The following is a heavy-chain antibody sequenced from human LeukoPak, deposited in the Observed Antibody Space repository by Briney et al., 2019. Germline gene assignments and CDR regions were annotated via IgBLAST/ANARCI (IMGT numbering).Heavy chain of an antibody. Sequence: GGSLRLSCAASGCTFSNYWMSWVRRAPGKGLKWVANIKQDGSETYYVDSVRGRFTIAMTNAKKSLYLTMNRLRAEDTAVYYCARDFWGAYRVDYFDYWGQGTLVTVSS. D-gene: IGHD3-3*01. V-gene: IGHV3-7*01. CDR3: ARDFWGAYRVDYFDY. J-gene: IGHJ4*02. CDR2: IKQDGSET. CDR1: GCTFSNYW.